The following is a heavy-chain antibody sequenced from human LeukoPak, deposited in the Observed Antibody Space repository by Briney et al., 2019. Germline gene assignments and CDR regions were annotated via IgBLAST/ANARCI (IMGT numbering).Heavy chain of an antibody. CDR1: GYTFSNFG. D-gene: IGHD2-2*01. Sequence: ASVKASCKASGYTFSNFGINWVRQAPEQGLEWIAWISGNNDNPNYGQKFQGRFTVTTDSSTSTAYMELRNLRSDDTAVYYCARDGTSTDDYWGQGTLVTVSS. CDR2: ISGNNDNP. J-gene: IGHJ4*02. CDR3: ARDGTSTDDY. V-gene: IGHV1-18*01.